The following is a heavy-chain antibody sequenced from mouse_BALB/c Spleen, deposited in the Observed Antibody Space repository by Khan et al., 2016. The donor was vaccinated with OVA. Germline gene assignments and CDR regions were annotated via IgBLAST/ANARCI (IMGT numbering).Heavy chain of an antibody. CDR1: GYSITSDYA. CDR2: ISYSGTT. CDR3: TGGRAY. V-gene: IGHV3-2*02. J-gene: IGHJ3*01. D-gene: IGHD3-3*01. Sequence: EVQLQESGPGLVKPSQSLSLTCTVTGYSITSDYAWNWIRQFPGNKLEWMGYISYSGTTSYTPSLKSRISITRDTSKNQFFLQWNSLTTEYTATYYCTGGRAYWGQGTLVTVSA.